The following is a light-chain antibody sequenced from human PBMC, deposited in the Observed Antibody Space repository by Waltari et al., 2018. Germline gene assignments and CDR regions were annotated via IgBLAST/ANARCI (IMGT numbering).Light chain of an antibody. V-gene: IGKV1-5*01. CDR1: RSVGGW. J-gene: IGKJ2*01. CDR2: EAS. CDR3: QQYNELYS. Sequence: DIQITQSPSALSASVGDTVTINCRTSRSVGGWMAWFQQKPDKAPRLLIYEASSLADGVGSRFSGSGSATEFTLTISGLQPDDFATYYCQQYNELYSFGRGTKLEI.